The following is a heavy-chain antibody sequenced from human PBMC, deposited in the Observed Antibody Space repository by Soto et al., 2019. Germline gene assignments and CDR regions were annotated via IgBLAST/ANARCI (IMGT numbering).Heavy chain of an antibody. CDR1: GFTVSNNY. J-gene: IGHJ4*02. CDR3: GTDPGGGGY. V-gene: IGHV3-53*01. CDR2: IYSGGYT. D-gene: IGHD3-10*01. Sequence: EVQLVESGGGLIQPGGSLRLSCAVSGFTVSNNYMSWVRQAPGKGLEGVSVIYSGGYTAYGDSVKGRFTISRDNSKNTLSLKKNSVGAADTAVFFCGTDPGGGGYWGQGTLVTVSS.